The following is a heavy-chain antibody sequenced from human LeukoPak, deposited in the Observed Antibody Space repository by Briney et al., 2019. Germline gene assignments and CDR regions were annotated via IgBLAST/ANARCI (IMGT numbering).Heavy chain of an antibody. CDR3: ARAREYSSGWYYFDY. CDR1: GFTFSSYS. J-gene: IGHJ4*02. V-gene: IGHV3-21*01. CDR2: ISSSSSYI. Sequence: PGGSLRLSCAASGFTFSSYSMNWVRQAPGKGLEWVSSISSSSSYIYYAASVQGRCTISRDNAKSSLYLQMNRLRAEDTAVYYCARAREYSSGWYYFDYWGQGTLVTVSS. D-gene: IGHD6-13*01.